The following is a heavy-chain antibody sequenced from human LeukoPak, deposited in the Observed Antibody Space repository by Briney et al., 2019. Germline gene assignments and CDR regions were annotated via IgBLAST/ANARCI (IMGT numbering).Heavy chain of an antibody. Sequence: PGGSLRLSCAASGFTFSSYWMSWVRQAPGKGLEWVANITQDGSEKYYVDSVKGRFTISRDNAKNSLYLQMNSLRAEDTAVYYCARHCSGGSCYRGWESWFDPWGQGTLVTVSS. CDR1: GFTFSSYW. CDR2: ITQDGSEK. CDR3: ARHCSGGSCYRGWESWFDP. J-gene: IGHJ5*02. D-gene: IGHD2-15*01. V-gene: IGHV3-7*01.